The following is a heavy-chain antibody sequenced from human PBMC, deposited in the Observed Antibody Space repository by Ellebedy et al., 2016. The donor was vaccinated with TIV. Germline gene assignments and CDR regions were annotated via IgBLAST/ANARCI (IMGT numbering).Heavy chain of an antibody. D-gene: IGHD3-10*01. Sequence: MPGGSLRLSCTVSGGSISSYYWSWIRQPPGKGLEWIGYFYNSVNTIYNPSLKSRVSMSVDTSKNHVSLKLRSVTAEDTAVYYCARFFESGSTGDYWGQGTLVTVSS. CDR2: FYNSVNT. CDR3: ARFFESGSTGDY. CDR1: GGSISSYY. V-gene: IGHV4-59*08. J-gene: IGHJ4*02.